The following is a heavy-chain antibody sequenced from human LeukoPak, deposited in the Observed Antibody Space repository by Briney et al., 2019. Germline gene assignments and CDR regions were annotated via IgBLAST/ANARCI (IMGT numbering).Heavy chain of an antibody. Sequence: GGSLRLSCAASGFTFSSYEMNWVRQAPGKGLEWVSSISTSSSYIYYADSVKGRFTISRDNARNSLYLQMNSLRAEDTAIYYCARSEHSSSSFDYWGQGTLVTVSS. CDR2: ISTSSSYI. V-gene: IGHV3-21*01. J-gene: IGHJ4*02. CDR1: GFTFSSYE. D-gene: IGHD6-6*01. CDR3: ARSEHSSSSFDY.